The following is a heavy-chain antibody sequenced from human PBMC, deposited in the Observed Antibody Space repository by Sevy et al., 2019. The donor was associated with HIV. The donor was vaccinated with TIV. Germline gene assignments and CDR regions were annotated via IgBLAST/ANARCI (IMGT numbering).Heavy chain of an antibody. Sequence: ASVKVSCKASGYTFTSYGISWVRQAPGQGLEWMGWISAYNGNTNYAQKLQGRVTMTTDTSTSTAYMELRSLRSDDTAVYYCAREAVYSIYDSYMDVWGQGTTVTVSS. CDR3: AREAVYSIYDSYMDV. CDR2: ISAYNGNT. D-gene: IGHD4-4*01. CDR1: GYTFTSYG. J-gene: IGHJ6*02. V-gene: IGHV1-18*01.